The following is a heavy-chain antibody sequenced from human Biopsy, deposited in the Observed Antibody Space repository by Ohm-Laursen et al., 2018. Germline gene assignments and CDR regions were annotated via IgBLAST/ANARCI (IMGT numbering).Heavy chain of an antibody. CDR1: GGSINNFY. D-gene: IGHD3-16*01. Sequence: TLSLTCIVSGGSINNFYWSWIRQPPGKGLEWIGYISYSGSTCYNPSLKSRVTISADTSKNQLSLTLSSLTAADTAVYFCAKQWSYYESFTQHYRGDFDYWGQGTLVIVSS. CDR2: ISYSGST. V-gene: IGHV4-59*08. J-gene: IGHJ4*02. CDR3: AKQWSYYESFTQHYRGDFDY.